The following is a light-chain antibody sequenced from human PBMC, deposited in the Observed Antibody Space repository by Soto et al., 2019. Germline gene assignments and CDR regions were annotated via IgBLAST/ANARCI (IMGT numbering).Light chain of an antibody. V-gene: IGLV1-47*01. CDR2: RNN. CDR1: SSNIGTNY. J-gene: IGLJ2*01. Sequence: QSVLTQPPSASGTPGERVTISCSGSSSNIGTNYVYWYQHLPGTAPKLLIYRNNQRPSGVPDRFSGSKSGTSASLTISGLRSEDEADYYCATWDGNLSGVFGGGTKLTVL. CDR3: ATWDGNLSGV.